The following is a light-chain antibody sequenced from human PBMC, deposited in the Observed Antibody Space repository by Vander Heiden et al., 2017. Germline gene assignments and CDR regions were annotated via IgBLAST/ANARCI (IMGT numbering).Light chain of an antibody. Sequence: RATINCKSSQSVLYSSNNNNYLAWYQQKPGQPPKLLIYWASTRQSGVPDRFSDSGSGTDFTLTISSLQADDVAVYYCQQYYIAPLTFGGGTRVEIK. V-gene: IGKV4-1*01. CDR1: QSVLYSSNNNNY. CDR3: QQYYIAPLT. J-gene: IGKJ4*02. CDR2: WAS.